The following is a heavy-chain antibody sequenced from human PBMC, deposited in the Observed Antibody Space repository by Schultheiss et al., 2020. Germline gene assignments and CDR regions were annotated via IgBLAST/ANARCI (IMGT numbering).Heavy chain of an antibody. V-gene: IGHV3-64D*06. CDR3: ARGRDWNYVVDLDY. D-gene: IGHD1-7*01. CDR1: GFTFSSYA. J-gene: IGHJ4*02. CDR2: ITGNGGTT. Sequence: GGSLRLSCSASGFTFSSYAMHWVRQAPGQGLEYVSAITGNGGTTYYADSVKGRFTISRDNSKNTLFLQMSSLRTEDTAVYYCARGRDWNYVVDLDYWGQGTLVTVSS.